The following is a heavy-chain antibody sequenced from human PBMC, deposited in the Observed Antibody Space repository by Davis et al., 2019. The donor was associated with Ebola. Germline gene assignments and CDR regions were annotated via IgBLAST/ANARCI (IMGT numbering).Heavy chain of an antibody. D-gene: IGHD3-3*01. Sequence: MPSETLSLTCTVSGGSITSTNYCWAWFRQPPGKGLEWIGHMHYGGSTYYNPSPKSRVSISVDTSKNQFSLQVRSVTAADTAVFYCARGTTARGTLYFWYYYGMDVWGEGTTVTVSS. V-gene: IGHV4-39*01. J-gene: IGHJ6*04. CDR3: ARGTTARGTLYFWYYYGMDV. CDR1: GGSITSTNYC. CDR2: MHYGGST.